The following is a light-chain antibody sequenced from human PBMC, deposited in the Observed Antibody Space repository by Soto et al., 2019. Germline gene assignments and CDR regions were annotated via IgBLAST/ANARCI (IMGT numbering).Light chain of an antibody. CDR2: GAS. V-gene: IGKV3-15*01. CDR3: QQRNIWAT. CDR1: QRVYSN. J-gene: IGKJ5*01. Sequence: EILMTQSPDTLSVSPGESATLSCRASQRVYSNLAWYQQRPGQAPRLLIYGASTRATGVPARFSGSGSGTDFTPTISSLEPEDFAVYYCQQRNIWATFGQGTRLEIK.